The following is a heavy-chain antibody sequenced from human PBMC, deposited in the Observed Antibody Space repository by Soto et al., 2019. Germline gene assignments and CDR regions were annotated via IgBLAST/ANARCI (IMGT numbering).Heavy chain of an antibody. CDR3: ARGYCSGGSCYGMDV. Sequence: GGSLRLSXAASGFTFSSYGMHWVRQAPGKGLEWVAVIWYDGSNKYYADSVKGRFTISRDNSKNTLYLQMNSLRAEDTAVYYCARGYCSGGSCYGMDVWGQGTTVTVSS. D-gene: IGHD2-15*01. J-gene: IGHJ6*02. V-gene: IGHV3-33*01. CDR1: GFTFSSYG. CDR2: IWYDGSNK.